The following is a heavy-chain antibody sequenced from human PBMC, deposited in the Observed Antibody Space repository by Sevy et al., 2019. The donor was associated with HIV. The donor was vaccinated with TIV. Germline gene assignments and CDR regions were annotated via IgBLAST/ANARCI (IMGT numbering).Heavy chain of an antibody. J-gene: IGHJ6*02. D-gene: IGHD2-8*02. CDR2: IMSKSDGGTT. CDR1: GFTFSYAW. V-gene: IGHV3-15*01. CDR3: STDPIIVLLVPDGMDV. Sequence: GGSLRLSCVASGFTFSYAWMSWVRQAPGKGLEWVGRIMSKSDGGTTDYAAPVKGRFTISRDDSKNTLYLQMNSLKIEDTAVYYCSTDPIIVLLVPDGMDVWGQGTTVTVSS.